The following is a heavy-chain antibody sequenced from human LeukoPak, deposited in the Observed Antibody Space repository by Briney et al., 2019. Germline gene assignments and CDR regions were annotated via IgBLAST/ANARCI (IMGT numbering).Heavy chain of an antibody. CDR1: GGSFSGYY. CDR2: INHSGST. Sequence: SETLSLTCAVYGGSFSGYYWSWIRQPPGKGLEWIGEINHSGSTNYNPSLKSRVTISVDTSKNQFSLKLRSVTAADTAVYYCARVTGYVIEDNFDYWGQGTLVTVSS. J-gene: IGHJ4*02. CDR3: ARVTGYVIEDNFDY. V-gene: IGHV4-34*01. D-gene: IGHD2-15*01.